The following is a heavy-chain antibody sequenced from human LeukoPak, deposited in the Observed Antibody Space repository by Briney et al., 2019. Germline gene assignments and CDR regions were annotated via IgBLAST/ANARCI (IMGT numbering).Heavy chain of an antibody. CDR3: ASREHYYGSGSYWSYYYYGMDV. J-gene: IGHJ6*02. CDR2: ISYDGSNK. D-gene: IGHD3-10*01. CDR1: GFTFGSYG. V-gene: IGHV3-30*03. Sequence: GGSLRLSCAASGFTFGSYGMHWVRQAPGKGLEWVAVISYDGSNKYYADSVKGRFTISRDNSKNTLYLQMNSLRAEDTAVYYCASREHYYGSGSYWSYYYYGMDVWGQGTTVTVSS.